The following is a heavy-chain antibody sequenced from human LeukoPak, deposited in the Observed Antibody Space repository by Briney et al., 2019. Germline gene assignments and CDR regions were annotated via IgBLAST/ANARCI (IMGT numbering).Heavy chain of an antibody. V-gene: IGHV1-2*02. D-gene: IGHD6-6*01. J-gene: IGHJ5*02. Sequence: ASVKVSCKASGYTFTGYYMHWVRQAPGQGPEWMGWINPNSGGTNYAQKFQGRVTMTRDTSISTAYMELSRLRSDDTAVYYCARVQQLVRYNWFDPWGQGTLVTVSS. CDR2: INPNSGGT. CDR1: GYTFTGYY. CDR3: ARVQQLVRYNWFDP.